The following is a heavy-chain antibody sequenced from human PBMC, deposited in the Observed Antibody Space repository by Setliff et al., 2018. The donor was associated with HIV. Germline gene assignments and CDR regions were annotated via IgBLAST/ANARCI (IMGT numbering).Heavy chain of an antibody. CDR3: ARGVTRDSGGYYRDEYFQH. V-gene: IGHV1-18*01. J-gene: IGHJ1*01. Sequence: ASVKVSCKASGYTFNTYGISWVRQAPGQGLEWMGWISPYNGDTRYVQKLQGRVTLTTDTSTNTAYMELRTLRSDDTAVYYCARGVTRDSGGYYRDEYFQHWGQDTLVTVS. D-gene: IGHD3-22*01. CDR1: GYTFNTYG. CDR2: ISPYNGDT.